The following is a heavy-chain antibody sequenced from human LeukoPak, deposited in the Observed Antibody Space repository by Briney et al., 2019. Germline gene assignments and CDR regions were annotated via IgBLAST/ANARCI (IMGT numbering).Heavy chain of an antibody. D-gene: IGHD3-16*01. V-gene: IGHV3-66*01. Sequence: GGSLRLSCAASGFTVSTSYMSWVRQTPGKGLEWVSIIYGDETTYYPDSVKGRFTISRDNAKNSLYLQMNSLRAEDTAVYYCARDQRLRSYGYWGQGTLVTVSS. CDR3: ARDQRLRSYGY. CDR2: IYGDETT. J-gene: IGHJ4*02. CDR1: GFTVSTSY.